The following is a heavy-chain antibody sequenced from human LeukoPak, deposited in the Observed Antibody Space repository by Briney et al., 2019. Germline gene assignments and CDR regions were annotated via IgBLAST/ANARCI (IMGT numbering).Heavy chain of an antibody. CDR1: GFTVDTTY. J-gene: IGHJ5*02. CDR3: AKISGVGSGGYYWFDP. D-gene: IGHD3-10*01. CDR2: LYSGGTT. V-gene: IGHV3-66*01. Sequence: PGGSLRLSCAASGFTVDTTYMTWVRQAPGKGLEWVSILYSGGTTYYADSVKGRFTISRDNSENTLYLQMNSLRAEDTAVYYCAKISGVGSGGYYWFDPWGQGTLVTVSS.